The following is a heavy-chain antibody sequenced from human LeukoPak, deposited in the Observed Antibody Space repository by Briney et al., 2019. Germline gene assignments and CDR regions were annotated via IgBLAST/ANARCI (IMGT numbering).Heavy chain of an antibody. CDR1: GGSVSSGSYY. V-gene: IGHV4-61*01. CDR2: IYYSGSA. Sequence: KSSETLSLTCTVSGGSVSSGSYYWSWIRQPPGKGLEWIGYIYYSGSANYSPSLKSRVTISVDRSKNQFSLKLSSVTAADTAVYYCAREVDYYFDYWGQGTLVTVSS. J-gene: IGHJ4*02. CDR3: AREVDYYFDY.